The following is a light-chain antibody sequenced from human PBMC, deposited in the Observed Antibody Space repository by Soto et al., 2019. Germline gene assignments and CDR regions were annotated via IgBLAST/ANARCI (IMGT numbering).Light chain of an antibody. CDR2: GAS. V-gene: IGKV1-6*01. Sequence: AIQMTQSPSSLSASVGDRVTITCRASQVIRNDLGWYQQKPGKAPKLLIYGASNLQSGVPSRFSGGGSGTDFTLTITSLQPEDFATYYCLHDHNYPWTFGQGTKV. J-gene: IGKJ1*01. CDR3: LHDHNYPWT. CDR1: QVIRND.